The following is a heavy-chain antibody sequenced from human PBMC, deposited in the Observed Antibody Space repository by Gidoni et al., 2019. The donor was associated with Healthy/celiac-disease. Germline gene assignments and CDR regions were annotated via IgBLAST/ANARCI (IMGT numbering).Heavy chain of an antibody. D-gene: IGHD6-6*01. CDR1: GFTFDDYA. CDR2: ISWNSGSI. J-gene: IGHJ3*02. Sequence: EVQLVESGGGLVQPGRSLRLSCAASGFTFDDYAMHWVRQAPGKGREWVSGISWNSGSIGYADSVKGRFTISRDNAKNSLYLQMNSLRAEDTALYYCAATGYSSSPGAFDIWGQGTMVTVSS. V-gene: IGHV3-9*01. CDR3: AATGYSSSPGAFDI.